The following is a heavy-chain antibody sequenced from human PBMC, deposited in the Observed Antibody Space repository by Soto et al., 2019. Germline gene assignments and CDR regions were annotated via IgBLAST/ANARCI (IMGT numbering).Heavy chain of an antibody. J-gene: IGHJ4*02. D-gene: IGHD3-3*01. CDR3: ARAGSPSEKSGDFDY. Sequence: VRLVVSGGGLVQPGGSLRLSCSVSGFTFSSYEMNWVRQAPGKGLEWVSYISSGGSGIYYADSVKGQFTISRDNAENLLHLQSNSLRAEDTAVYYCARAGSPSEKSGDFDYWCQGTLVTISS. CDR2: ISSGGSGI. CDR1: GFTFSSYE. V-gene: IGHV3-48*03.